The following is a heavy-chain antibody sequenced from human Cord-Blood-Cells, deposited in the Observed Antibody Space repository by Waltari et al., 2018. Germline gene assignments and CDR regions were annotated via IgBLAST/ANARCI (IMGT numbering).Heavy chain of an antibody. J-gene: IGHJ5*02. CDR1: GYTFTSYD. V-gene: IGHV1-8*01. CDR3: ARGGTYDFWSGYYLNWFDP. D-gene: IGHD3-3*01. CDR2: RDPNSSNT. Sequence: QVQLVQSGAEVKKPGASVKVSCKASGYTFTSYDINWVRQATGQGLEWMGCRDPNSSNTGYSQTFQGRVTMTRNTSISSAYMELSSLRAEDTAVYYCARGGTYDFWSGYYLNWFDPWGQGTLVTVSS.